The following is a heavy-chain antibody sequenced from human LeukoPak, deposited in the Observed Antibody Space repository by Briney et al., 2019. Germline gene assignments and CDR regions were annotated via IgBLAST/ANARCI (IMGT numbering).Heavy chain of an antibody. V-gene: IGHV1-69*13. D-gene: IGHD3-3*01. CDR3: ARDGSYGNFWSGYYLDY. J-gene: IGHJ4*02. Sequence: SVKVSCKASGGTFSSYAISWVRQAPGQGLEWMGGIIPIFGTANYAQKFQGRVTITADESTSTAYMELSSLRSEDTAVYYCARDGSYGNFWSGYYLDYWGQGTLVTVSS. CDR1: GGTFSSYA. CDR2: IIPIFGTA.